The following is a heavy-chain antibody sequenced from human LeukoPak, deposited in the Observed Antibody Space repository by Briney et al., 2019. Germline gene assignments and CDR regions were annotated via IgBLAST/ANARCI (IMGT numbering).Heavy chain of an antibody. CDR2: ISYDGRNK. CDR1: GFTFSSYA. J-gene: IGHJ4*02. Sequence: GRSLRLSCAASGFTFSSYALHWFRQAPGKGPDGVAVISYDGRNKYYGESMKGRFTISRDNSKNTLSLQMDSLRGEDTAVYYCVREGATYYDILTGYYHLDYWGQGTLVTLSS. CDR3: VREGATYYDILTGYYHLDY. V-gene: IGHV3-30*01. D-gene: IGHD3-9*01.